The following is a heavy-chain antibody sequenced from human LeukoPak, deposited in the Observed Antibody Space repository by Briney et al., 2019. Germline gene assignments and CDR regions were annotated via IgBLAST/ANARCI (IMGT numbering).Heavy chain of an antibody. J-gene: IGHJ6*03. D-gene: IGHD3-10*01. CDR2: INHSGST. V-gene: IGHV4-34*01. CDR1: SGSFSGYY. Sequence: SETLSITCAVYSGSFSGYYWSWIRQPPGKGLEWIGQINHSGSTNDNPSLKSRVTISVDTSKNQFSLKLSSVTAADTAVYYCARLGPVAYYYGSGSYYYYYYYMDVWGKGTTVTISS. CDR3: ARLGPVAYYYGSGSYYYYYYYMDV.